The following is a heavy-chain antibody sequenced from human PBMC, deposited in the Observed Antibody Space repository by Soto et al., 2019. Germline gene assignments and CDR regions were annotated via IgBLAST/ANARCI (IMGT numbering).Heavy chain of an antibody. V-gene: IGHV3-7*01. J-gene: IGHJ4*02. CDR2: IKQDGSEK. CDR1: GFTFSTYW. CDR3: SREGPYYDGSGPV. Sequence: GGSLRLSCAASGFTFSTYWMSWVRHAPEKGVEWVANIKQDGSEKYYVDSVKGRFTISRDNAKNSLYLQMNSLRAEDTAVYYYSREGPYYDGSGPVGGQGTLVTVCS. D-gene: IGHD3-10*01.